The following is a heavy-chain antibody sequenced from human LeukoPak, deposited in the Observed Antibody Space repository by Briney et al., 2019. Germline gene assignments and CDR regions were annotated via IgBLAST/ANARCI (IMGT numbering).Heavy chain of an antibody. CDR2: IYPGDSDT. J-gene: IGHJ4*02. V-gene: IGHV5-51*01. Sequence: GESLKISCNGSGYSFTSYWIAWVRQMPGKGLEWRGIIYPGDSDTRYSPSFQGQVTISADKSISTAYLQWSSLKASDTAIYYCARQVETATINYFDYWGQGTLVTVSS. CDR1: GYSFTSYW. CDR3: ARQVETATINYFDY. D-gene: IGHD5-24*01.